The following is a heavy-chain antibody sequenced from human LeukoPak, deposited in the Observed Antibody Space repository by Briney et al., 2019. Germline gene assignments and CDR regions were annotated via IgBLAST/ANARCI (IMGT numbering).Heavy chain of an antibody. CDR2: IYYSGST. D-gene: IGHD3-22*01. CDR3: ARDQDSSGYYYGFDP. V-gene: IGHV4-59*01. J-gene: IGHJ5*02. Sequence: PSETLSLTCTVSGGSISSYYWSWIRQPPGKGLEWIGYIYYSGSTNYNPSLKSRVTISVDTSKNQFSLKLSFVTAADTAVYYCARDQDSSGYYYGFDPWGQGTLVTVSS. CDR1: GGSISSYY.